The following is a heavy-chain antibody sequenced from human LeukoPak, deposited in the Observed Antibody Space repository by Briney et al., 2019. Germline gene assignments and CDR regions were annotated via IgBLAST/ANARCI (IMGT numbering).Heavy chain of an antibody. Sequence: GASVTVSFTASGYTFTSYAMHWVRQAPGQRLEWMGWINAGNGNTKYSRKFQGRVTITRDTSASTAYMELSSLRSEDTAVYYCARDTYYYDSSGYLPFDYWGQGTLVTVSS. CDR3: ARDTYYYDSSGYLPFDY. CDR1: GYTFTSYA. V-gene: IGHV1-3*01. J-gene: IGHJ4*02. CDR2: INAGNGNT. D-gene: IGHD3-22*01.